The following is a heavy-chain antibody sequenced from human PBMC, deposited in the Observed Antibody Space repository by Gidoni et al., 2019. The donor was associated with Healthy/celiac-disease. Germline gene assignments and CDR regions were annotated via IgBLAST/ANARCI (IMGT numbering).Heavy chain of an antibody. CDR1: GFPFSSFA. J-gene: IGHJ4*02. CDR2: ISGSGGST. D-gene: IGHD6-19*01. Sequence: EVQLLGSGGGLVQPGGSLRLSCAASGFPFSSFAMSWVRQRPGKGLEWVSAISGSGGSTYYADSVKGRFTISRDNSKNTLYLQMNSLRAEDTAVYYCAKGPGVQWLTHWGQGTLVTVSS. V-gene: IGHV3-23*01. CDR3: AKGPGVQWLTH.